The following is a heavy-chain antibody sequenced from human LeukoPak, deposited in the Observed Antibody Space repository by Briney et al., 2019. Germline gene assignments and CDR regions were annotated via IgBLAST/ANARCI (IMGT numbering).Heavy chain of an antibody. J-gene: IGHJ3*02. CDR3: VKGTTFDAFDM. V-gene: IGHV3-9*01. D-gene: IGHD3-16*01. CDR1: GFIFDNYA. Sequence: GGSLRLSCAAAGFIFDNYAMHWVRQAPGKGLEWVSRISWNNGYKGYADSVKGRFTISRDNDKNSLFLQMNSLRPEDTALYYCVKGTTFDAFDMWGQGTMVIVFS. CDR2: ISWNNGYK.